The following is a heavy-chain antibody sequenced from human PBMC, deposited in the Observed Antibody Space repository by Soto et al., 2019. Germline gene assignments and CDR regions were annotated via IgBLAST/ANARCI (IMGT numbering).Heavy chain of an antibody. V-gene: IGHV6-1*01. J-gene: IGHJ6*02. CDR2: TYYRSKWYN. D-gene: IGHD6-19*01. CDR3: ARASLAVAGTRYYYYGMDV. Sequence: SQTLSLTCAISGDSVSSNCAAWNWIRQSPSRGLEWLGRTYYRSKWYNDYAVSVKSRITINPDTSKNQFSLQLNSVTPEDTAVYYCARASLAVAGTRYYYYGMDVWGQGTTVTVSS. CDR1: GDSVSSNCAA.